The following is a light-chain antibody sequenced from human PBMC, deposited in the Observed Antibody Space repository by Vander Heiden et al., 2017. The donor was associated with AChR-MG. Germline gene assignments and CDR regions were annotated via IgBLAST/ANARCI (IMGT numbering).Light chain of an antibody. CDR3: QQYGSSIFT. J-gene: IGKJ3*01. CDR2: GAS. V-gene: IGKV3-20*01. Sequence: EIVLSQSPCTRSFSPEQRPTVSCRSSQVGRSSYLAWYQQKPGQAPRLLIYGASSRATGIPDRFSGSGSETDFTLTISRLEPEDFAVYYCQQYGSSIFTFGPGTKVDIK. CDR1: QVGRSSY.